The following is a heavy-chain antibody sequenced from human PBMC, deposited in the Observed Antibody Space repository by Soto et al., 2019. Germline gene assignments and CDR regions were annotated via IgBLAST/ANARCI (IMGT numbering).Heavy chain of an antibody. D-gene: IGHD3-3*01. CDR1: GFTFSNYN. Sequence: EVQLVESGGGLVEPGGSLRLSCAASGFTFSNYNMNWVRQAPGKGLEWLSYISRSRSSSAVYYADSVQGRFTISRDNAKTSLYLQMNRLRDEDTAVYYCARDGGGGLLGVAGMDVWGQGTTVTVSS. CDR2: ISRSRSSSAV. CDR3: ARDGGGGLLGVAGMDV. J-gene: IGHJ6*02. V-gene: IGHV3-48*02.